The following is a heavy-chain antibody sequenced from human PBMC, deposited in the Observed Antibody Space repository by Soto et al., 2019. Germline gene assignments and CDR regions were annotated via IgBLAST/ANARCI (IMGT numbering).Heavy chain of an antibody. D-gene: IGHD2-15*01. J-gene: IGHJ3*02. CDR2: IKQDGSEK. V-gene: IGHV3-7*01. CDR1: GFTFSSYW. Sequence: SGGSLRLSCAASGFTFSSYWMSWVRQAPGKGLEWVANIKQDGSEKYYVDSVKGRFTISRDNAKNSLYLQMNSLRAEDTAVYYCASATHFDAFDIWGQGTMVTVSS. CDR3: ASATHFDAFDI.